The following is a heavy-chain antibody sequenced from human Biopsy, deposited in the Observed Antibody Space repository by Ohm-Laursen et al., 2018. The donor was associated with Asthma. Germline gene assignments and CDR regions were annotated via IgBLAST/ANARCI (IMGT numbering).Heavy chain of an antibody. J-gene: IGHJ4*02. CDR2: IYSGGTS. CDR3: ARGDSSNWSHFYFDY. Sequence: SLRLSCSASGFAVSRDYMFWVRQAPGKGLEWVSVIYSGGTSHTADSVRGRFTISRDYSKNTLYLQMHSLRAEDTAVYYCARGDSSNWSHFYFDYWGQRTLVTVSS. CDR1: GFAVSRDY. V-gene: IGHV3-53*01. D-gene: IGHD3-22*01.